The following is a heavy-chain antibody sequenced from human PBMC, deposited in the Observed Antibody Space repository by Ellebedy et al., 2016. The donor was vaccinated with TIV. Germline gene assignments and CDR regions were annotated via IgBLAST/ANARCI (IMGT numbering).Heavy chain of an antibody. D-gene: IGHD7-27*01. J-gene: IGHJ6*02. CDR2: IYYSGST. Sequence: SETLSLXCTVSGGSISSYYWSWIRQPPGKGLEWIGYIYYSGSTNYNPSLKSRVTISVDTSKNQFSLKLSSVTAADTAVYYCARASTGDYYYGMDVWGQGTTVTVSS. CDR3: ARASTGDYYYGMDV. V-gene: IGHV4-59*01. CDR1: GGSISSYY.